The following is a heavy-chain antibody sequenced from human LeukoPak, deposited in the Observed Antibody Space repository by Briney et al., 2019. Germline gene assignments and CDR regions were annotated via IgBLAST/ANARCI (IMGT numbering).Heavy chain of an antibody. CDR2: INPNSGGT. CDR3: ARDRVVVVPAATRSSHYYYYGMDV. V-gene: IGHV1-2*02. Sequence: ASVKVSCKASGYTFTGYYMHWVRQAPGQGLEWMGWINPNSGGTNSAQKFQGRVTMTRDTSISTAYMELSRLRSDDTAVYYCARDRVVVVPAATRSSHYYYYGMDVWGQGTTVTVSS. CDR1: GYTFTGYY. D-gene: IGHD2-2*01. J-gene: IGHJ6*02.